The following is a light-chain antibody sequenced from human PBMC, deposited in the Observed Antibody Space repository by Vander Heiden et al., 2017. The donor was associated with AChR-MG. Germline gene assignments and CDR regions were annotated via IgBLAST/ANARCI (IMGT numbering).Light chain of an antibody. Sequence: QSALTQPRSVPGPPGQSVTISCTGTSSDVGGYNYVSRYQHHPGKAPKLMIYDVSKRPSGVPDRFSGSKSGNTASLTISGLQAEDEADYYCCSYAGSYTWVFGGGTKLTVL. J-gene: IGLJ3*02. V-gene: IGLV2-11*01. CDR3: CSYAGSYTWV. CDR1: SSDVGGYNY. CDR2: DVS.